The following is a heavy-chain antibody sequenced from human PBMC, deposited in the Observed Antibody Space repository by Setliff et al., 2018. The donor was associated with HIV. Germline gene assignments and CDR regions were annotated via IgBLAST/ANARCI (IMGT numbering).Heavy chain of an antibody. J-gene: IGHJ6*03. CDR2: ISWNSGTI. V-gene: IGHV3-9*01. CDR1: GFTFDDYA. Sequence: PGGSLGLSCAASGFTFDDYAMHWVRQAPGKGLEWVSGISWNSGTIAYAGSVEGRFTVSRDNAKNSLFLLMSSLRTEDTALYYCARDSDVAVGHDYMDVWGKGTTVTVSS. D-gene: IGHD6-19*01. CDR3: ARDSDVAVGHDYMDV.